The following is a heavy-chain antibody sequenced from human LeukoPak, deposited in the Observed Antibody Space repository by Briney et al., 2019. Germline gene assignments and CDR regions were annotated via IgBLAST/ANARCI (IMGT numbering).Heavy chain of an antibody. CDR3: AGRYCSSTSCYRRLDDAFDI. CDR2: IYHSGST. J-gene: IGHJ3*02. V-gene: IGHV4-38-2*01. CDR1: GYSISSGYY. Sequence: SETLSLTCAVSGYSISSGYYWGWIRQPPGKGLEWIGSIYHSGSTYYNPSLKSRVTISVDTSKNQFSLKLSSVTAADTAVYYCAGRYCSSTSCYRRLDDAFDIWGQGTMVTVSS. D-gene: IGHD2-2*02.